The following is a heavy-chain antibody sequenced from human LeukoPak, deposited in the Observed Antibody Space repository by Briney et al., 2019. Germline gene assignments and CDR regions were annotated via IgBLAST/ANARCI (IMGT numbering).Heavy chain of an antibody. Sequence: PSQTLSLTCAVSGGSISSGGYSWSWIRQPPGKGLEWIGYIYYSGSTYFNPSLKSRVTISVDSSNNQFSLKLSSVTAADTAVYYCARDGDGEKHFQHWGQGTLVTVSS. J-gene: IGHJ1*01. CDR2: IYYSGST. V-gene: IGHV4-30-4*07. D-gene: IGHD4-17*01. CDR3: ARDGDGEKHFQH. CDR1: GGSISSGGYS.